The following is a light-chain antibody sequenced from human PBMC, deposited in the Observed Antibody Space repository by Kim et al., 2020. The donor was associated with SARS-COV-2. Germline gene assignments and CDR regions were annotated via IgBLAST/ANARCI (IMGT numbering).Light chain of an antibody. Sequence: SPGEKATLSCRASQSLNNNYLAWYQQKPGQAPTLLIYGASYRATGFPDKFSGSGSGTGFTLTISRLEPEDSAVYYCQQYDNSPLTFGGGTKVDIK. J-gene: IGKJ4*01. CDR1: QSLNNNY. CDR3: QQYDNSPLT. V-gene: IGKV3-20*01. CDR2: GAS.